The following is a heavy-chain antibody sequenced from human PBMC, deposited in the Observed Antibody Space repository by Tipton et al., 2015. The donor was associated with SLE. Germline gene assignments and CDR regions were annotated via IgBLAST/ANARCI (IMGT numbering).Heavy chain of an antibody. J-gene: IGHJ4*02. CDR3: ARAMQGYSSDWYWVFEY. D-gene: IGHD6-19*01. V-gene: IGHV4-59*01. Sequence: TLSLTCTVSDGSISSYYWTWFRQSPGKGLEWIGFFSSSGSADYNPSLKSRVTISVDRSKNQVSLKLTSMTAADTAVYYCARAMQGYSSDWYWVFEYWGQGTLVTVSS. CDR1: DGSISSYY. CDR2: FSSSGSA.